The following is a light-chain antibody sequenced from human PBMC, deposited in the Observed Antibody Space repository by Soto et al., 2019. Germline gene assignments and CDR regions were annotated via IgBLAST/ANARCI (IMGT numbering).Light chain of an antibody. CDR3: QQYYSYPHT. CDR1: PGISSY. CDR2: AAS. J-gene: IGKJ2*01. V-gene: IGKV1-8*01. Sequence: AIRMTQSPSPLSASTGDRVTITCRASPGISSYFAWYQQKPGNAPQLLIYAASTLQSGVPSRFSGSGSGTDFTLTISCLQSEDFATYYCQQYYSYPHTFGQGTKLESK.